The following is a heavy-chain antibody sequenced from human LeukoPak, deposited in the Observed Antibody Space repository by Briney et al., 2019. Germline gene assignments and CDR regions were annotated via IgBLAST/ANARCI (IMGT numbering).Heavy chain of an antibody. CDR1: GGSISSGGYY. Sequence: SETLSLTCTVSGGSISSGGYYWSWIRQHPGKGLEWIGYIYYSGNTYYNPSLKSRVTISVDTSKNQFSLKLSSVTAADTAVYYCAASRYDSSGYYLPPFDYWGQGTLVTVSS. CDR3: AASRYDSSGYYLPPFDY. V-gene: IGHV4-31*03. D-gene: IGHD3-22*01. CDR2: IYYSGNT. J-gene: IGHJ4*02.